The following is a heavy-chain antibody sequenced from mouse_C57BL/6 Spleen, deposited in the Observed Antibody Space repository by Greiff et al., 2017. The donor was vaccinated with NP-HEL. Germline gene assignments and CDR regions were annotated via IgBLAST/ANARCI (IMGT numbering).Heavy chain of an antibody. CDR1: GFNIKDDY. V-gene: IGHV14-4*01. J-gene: IGHJ1*01. Sequence: EVQLQQSGAELVRPGASVKLSCTASGFNIKDDYMHWVKQRPEQGLEWIGWIDPENGDTEYASKFQGKATITADTSSNTAYLQLSSLTSEDTAVYYCTTLQVTTWYVDVWGPGPTVTVSS. D-gene: IGHD2-3*01. CDR2: IDPENGDT. CDR3: TTLQVTTWYVDV.